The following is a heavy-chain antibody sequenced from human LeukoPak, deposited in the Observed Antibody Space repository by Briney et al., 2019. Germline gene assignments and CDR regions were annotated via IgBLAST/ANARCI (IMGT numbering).Heavy chain of an antibody. D-gene: IGHD6-13*01. Sequence: GGSLRLSCAASGSTFSSYWMSWVRQAPGKGLEWVANIKQDGSEKYYVDSVKGRFTISRDNAKNSLYLQMNSLRAEDTAVYYCASLPGSWPSPGGYWGQGTLVTVSS. CDR2: IKQDGSEK. CDR1: GSTFSSYW. V-gene: IGHV3-7*01. J-gene: IGHJ4*02. CDR3: ASLPGSWPSPGGY.